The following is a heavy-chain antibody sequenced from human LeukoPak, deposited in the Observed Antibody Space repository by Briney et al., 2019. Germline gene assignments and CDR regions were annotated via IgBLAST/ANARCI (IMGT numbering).Heavy chain of an antibody. D-gene: IGHD3-3*01. CDR1: GYTFTSYY. CDR2: INPSGGST. CDR3: ASRVVTKPTSYAFDI. J-gene: IGHJ3*02. V-gene: IGHV1-46*03. Sequence: GASVKVSCKASGYTFTSYYMHWVRQAPGQGLEWMGIINPSGGSTSYAQKFQGRVTMTRDTSTSTVYMELSSLRSEDTAVYYCASRVVTKPTSYAFDIWGQRTMVTVSS.